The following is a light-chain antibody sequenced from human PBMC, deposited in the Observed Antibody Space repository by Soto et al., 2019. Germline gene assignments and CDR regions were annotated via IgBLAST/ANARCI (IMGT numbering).Light chain of an antibody. CDR2: GAS. Sequence: DIVMTQSPAILSVSLGERATLSCLASQSISDNLAWYQQRSGQAPRLLIYGASTRATGVPARFSGSGSVTEFTLPISSLQSDDFAIYYCQQYKSWPPLTFGGGTKVE. J-gene: IGKJ4*01. V-gene: IGKV3-15*01. CDR1: QSISDN. CDR3: QQYKSWPPLT.